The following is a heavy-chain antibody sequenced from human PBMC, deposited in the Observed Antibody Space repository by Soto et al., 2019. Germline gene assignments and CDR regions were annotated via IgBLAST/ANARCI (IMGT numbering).Heavy chain of an antibody. V-gene: IGHV3-23*01. D-gene: IGHD6-13*01. Sequence: EVQLLESGGGLVQPGGSLRLSCAASGFTFSNYAVTWVRQAPGKGLEWVSTISGSGGSTYYADSVKGRFTISRDNSKNTLYLQMNSPRVEDTAVYYCAKDQGSSWYEIDYWGQGTLVTVSS. CDR2: ISGSGGST. CDR1: GFTFSNYA. J-gene: IGHJ4*02. CDR3: AKDQGSSWYEIDY.